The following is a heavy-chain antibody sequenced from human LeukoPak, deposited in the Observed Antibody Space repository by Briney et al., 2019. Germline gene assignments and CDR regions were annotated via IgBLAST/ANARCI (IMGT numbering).Heavy chain of an antibody. CDR2: FYYSGST. CDR3: ARGRYLTTSGGAAAGFLDY. Sequence: PSETLSLTCTVSGGSISSGSYYWGWIRQPPGKGLEWIGSFYYSGSTYYNPSLKSRVTISVDTSKNQFSLKLSSVTAADTAVYYCARGRYLTTSGGAAAGFLDYWGQGSLVTVST. CDR1: GGSISSGSYY. D-gene: IGHD6-13*01. V-gene: IGHV4-39*07. J-gene: IGHJ4*02.